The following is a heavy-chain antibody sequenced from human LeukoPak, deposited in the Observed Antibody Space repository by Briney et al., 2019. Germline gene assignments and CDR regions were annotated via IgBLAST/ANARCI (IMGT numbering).Heavy chain of an antibody. Sequence: GGSLRVSCEASGFTFSGYAVSWVRQAPGKGLEWVSGFGTDGKTHYAESVRGRFTFSRDNSKSTLYLQMDSLRAEDTAVYYCAKCGGSGCHLIDYWGQGTLVTVSS. J-gene: IGHJ4*02. CDR1: GFTFSGYA. V-gene: IGHV3-23*01. CDR3: AKCGGSGCHLIDY. D-gene: IGHD6-19*01. CDR2: FGTDGKT.